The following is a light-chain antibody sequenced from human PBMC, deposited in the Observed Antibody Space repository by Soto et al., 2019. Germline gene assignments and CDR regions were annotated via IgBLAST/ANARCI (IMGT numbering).Light chain of an antibody. CDR1: QDINNN. CDR3: QKYNSARET. Sequence: DMQMTQSPSSLSASIGDRVTMTCRASQDINNNLAWYQQKPGKVPKVLIYAASTLQSGVPSRFSGSGSGTDFTLTISSLQPEDVATYYCQKYNSARETFGPGTKVDI. J-gene: IGKJ3*01. CDR2: AAS. V-gene: IGKV1-27*01.